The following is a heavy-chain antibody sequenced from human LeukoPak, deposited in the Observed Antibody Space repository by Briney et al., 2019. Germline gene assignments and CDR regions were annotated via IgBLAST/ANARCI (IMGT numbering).Heavy chain of an antibody. J-gene: IGHJ3*02. V-gene: IGHV3-48*03. CDR2: ISSTGSYT. CDR1: GFTFSGYE. D-gene: IGHD1-7*01. Sequence: PGGSLRLSCAASGFTFSGYEMNWVRQAPGKGLEWVSYISSTGSYTHYTDSVKGRFTISRDNAKNSLYLQMNSLRAEDTAVYYCVSRITGTVLDAFDIWGQGTMVTVSS. CDR3: VSRITGTVLDAFDI.